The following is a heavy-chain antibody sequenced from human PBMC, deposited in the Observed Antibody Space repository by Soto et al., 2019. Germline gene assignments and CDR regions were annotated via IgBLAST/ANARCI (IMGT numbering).Heavy chain of an antibody. CDR3: ARDIFGGSYDFWH. CDR2: ISSDGST. V-gene: IGHV3-66*01. Sequence: VESGGGLVQPGGSLRLSCAVSGFTVNNIFMTWVRQAPGKGLEWVSVISSDGSTYYADSVKGRFTISRDNSKNTLFLEMRSLRAGDTAVYYCARDIFGGSYDFWHGGQGTLVTVSS. CDR1: GFTVNNIF. J-gene: IGHJ4*02. D-gene: IGHD3-3*01.